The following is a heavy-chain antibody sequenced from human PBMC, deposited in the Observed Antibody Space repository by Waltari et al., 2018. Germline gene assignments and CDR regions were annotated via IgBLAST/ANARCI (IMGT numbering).Heavy chain of an antibody. J-gene: IGHJ3*02. CDR3: ARGPLARPWLVMNAFDI. CDR2: INPNSGGT. Sequence: QVQLVQSGAEVKKPGASVKVSCKASGYTFTGYYMHWVRQAPGQGLEWMGWINPNSGGTNYAQKFQGRVTMTRDTSISTAYMELSRLRSDDTAVYYCARGPLARPWLVMNAFDIWGQGTMVTVSS. V-gene: IGHV1-2*02. D-gene: IGHD6-19*01. CDR1: GYTFTGYY.